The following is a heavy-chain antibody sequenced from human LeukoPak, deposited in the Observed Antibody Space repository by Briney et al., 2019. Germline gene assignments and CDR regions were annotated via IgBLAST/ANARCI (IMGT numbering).Heavy chain of an antibody. Sequence: PGGSLRLSCVGSAFTFSEYSISWIRQAPGRELEWISSITESGGTEYYADSVKGRFSISRDNAKSALYLQMNSLRAEDTAVYYCARPPEGYSYGFYFGHWGQGAPVIVSS. CDR1: AFTFSEYS. CDR3: ARPPEGYSYGFYFGH. CDR2: ITESGGTE. V-gene: IGHV3-11*01. D-gene: IGHD5-18*01. J-gene: IGHJ4*02.